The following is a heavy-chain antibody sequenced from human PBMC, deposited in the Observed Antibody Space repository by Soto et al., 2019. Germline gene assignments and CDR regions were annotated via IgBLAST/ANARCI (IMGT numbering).Heavy chain of an antibody. V-gene: IGHV1-18*01. J-gene: IGHJ6*02. CDR3: ARYTMVRGTYGMDV. Sequence: GASVKVSCKASGYTFTSYGISWVRQAPGQGLEWMGWISAYNGNTNYSPSFQGHVTISADKSISTAYLQWSSLKASDTAMYYCARYTMVRGTYGMDVWGQGTTVTVSS. D-gene: IGHD3-10*01. CDR2: ISAYNGNT. CDR1: GYTFTSYG.